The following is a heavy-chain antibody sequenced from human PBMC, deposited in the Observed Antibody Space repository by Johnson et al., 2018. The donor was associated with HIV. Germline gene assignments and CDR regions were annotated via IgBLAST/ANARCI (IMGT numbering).Heavy chain of an antibody. CDR2: ISYDGSNK. CDR3: ARVRRSGWFDNDAFDI. D-gene: IGHD6-19*01. Sequence: QVQLVESGGGLVQPGGSLRLSCAASGCTFSTYDMHWVRQAPGKGLEWVAVISYDGSNKYYPNSLKGRFTISRDNSKNTLFLLMSSLRADDTAVYYCARVRRSGWFDNDAFDIWGQGTMVTVSS. CDR1: GCTFSTYD. J-gene: IGHJ3*02. V-gene: IGHV3-30-3*01.